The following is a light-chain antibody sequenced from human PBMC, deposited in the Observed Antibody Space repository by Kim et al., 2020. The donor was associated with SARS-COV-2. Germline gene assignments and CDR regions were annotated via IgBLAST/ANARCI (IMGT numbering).Light chain of an antibody. J-gene: IGLJ1*01. CDR2: EVD. CDR3: CSFAGVMTVDV. Sequence: QSVLTQPASLSGSPGQSITISCTETSDDIGYFNLVSWYQQYPGKAPKLIIYEVDKRPSGISNRFSGSKSGSTASLTISGLQAEDEADYYCCSFAGVMTVDVFGTGTKVTVL. V-gene: IGLV2-23*02. CDR1: SDDIGYFNL.